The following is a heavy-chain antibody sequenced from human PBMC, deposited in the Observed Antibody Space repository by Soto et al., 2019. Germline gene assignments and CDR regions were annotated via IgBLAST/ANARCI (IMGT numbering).Heavy chain of an antibody. Sequence: QVQLVQSGAEVKKPGASVKVSCKASGYTFTSYGISWVRQAPGQGLEWTGWISAYNGNTNYAQKLQGRVTMTTDTSTSTAYMELRSLRSDDTAVYYCARSRYYYDSSGSAYFDYWGQGTLVTVSS. D-gene: IGHD3-22*01. CDR1: GYTFTSYG. V-gene: IGHV1-18*01. J-gene: IGHJ4*02. CDR2: ISAYNGNT. CDR3: ARSRYYYDSSGSAYFDY.